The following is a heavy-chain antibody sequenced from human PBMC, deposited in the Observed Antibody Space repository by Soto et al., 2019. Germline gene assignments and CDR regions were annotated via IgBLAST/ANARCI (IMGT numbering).Heavy chain of an antibody. CDR3: ARVELRPWLDP. V-gene: IGHV1-69*13. CDR2: IIPIFGTA. D-gene: IGHD1-7*01. J-gene: IGHJ5*02. Sequence: ASVKVSCKASGGTFSSYAISWVRQAPGQGLEWMGGIIPIFGTANYAQKFQGRVTITADESTSTAYMELRSLRSDDTAVYYCARVELRPWLDPWGQGTLVTVSS. CDR1: GGTFSSYA.